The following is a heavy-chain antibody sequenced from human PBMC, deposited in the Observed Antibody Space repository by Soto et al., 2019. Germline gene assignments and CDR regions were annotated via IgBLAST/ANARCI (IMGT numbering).Heavy chain of an antibody. Sequence: SLRLSCAASGFTFDDYGMSWVRQAPGKGLEGVSGINWNGGSTGYTDSVKGRFTISRDNAKNSLYLQMNSLRAEDTALYHCARGGYYDFWSGQRADYYYYYMDVWGKGTTVTVSS. CDR2: INWNGGST. V-gene: IGHV3-20*01. CDR3: ARGGYYDFWSGQRADYYYYYMDV. J-gene: IGHJ6*03. D-gene: IGHD3-3*01. CDR1: GFTFDDYG.